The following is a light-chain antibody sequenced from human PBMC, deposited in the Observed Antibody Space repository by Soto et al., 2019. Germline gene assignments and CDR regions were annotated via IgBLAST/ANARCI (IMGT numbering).Light chain of an antibody. CDR2: AAP. V-gene: IGKV1-9*01. Sequence: DIHLTHSPYFLSPSIGDSVTITFRASQVISTSLAWYQVKPGKAPKLLIYAAPTLESGVPSRFSATVSGTEFSLTITSLQPEDFATYYCQQLFDSPITFGQGTRLEIK. J-gene: IGKJ5*01. CDR3: QQLFDSPIT. CDR1: QVISTS.